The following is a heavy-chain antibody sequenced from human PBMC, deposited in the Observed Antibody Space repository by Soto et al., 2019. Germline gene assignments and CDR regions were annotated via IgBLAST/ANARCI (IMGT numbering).Heavy chain of an antibody. CDR1: GFTLNNYA. V-gene: IGHV3-30*04. Sequence: QVQLVESGGGVVQPGTSMRLSCSASGFTLNNYAMHWVRQVPGKGLEWLAFISYNEKNKYYGDSVRGRFTISRDDSNNTLFLHMNSLRSEDTAVYYCATDGVEYVVSGRYYFDHWGQGTLVTVSS. D-gene: IGHD2-8*02. CDR2: ISYNEKNK. CDR3: ATDGVEYVVSGRYYFDH. J-gene: IGHJ4*02.